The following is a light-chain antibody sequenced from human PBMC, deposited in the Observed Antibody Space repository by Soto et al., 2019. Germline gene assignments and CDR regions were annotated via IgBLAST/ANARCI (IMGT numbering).Light chain of an antibody. CDR1: QTIDNY. V-gene: IGKV1-39*01. CDR3: QQSYITPLT. CDR2: GTF. Sequence: DIQMTQSPSSLSASVGDRVTITCRSSQTIDNYMNWYVQRPGKVPEPLIYGTFILQSGVPSKFSGSGSGTDFTLTINSLQPEDFATYYCQQSYITPLTFGGGTKVEIK. J-gene: IGKJ4*01.